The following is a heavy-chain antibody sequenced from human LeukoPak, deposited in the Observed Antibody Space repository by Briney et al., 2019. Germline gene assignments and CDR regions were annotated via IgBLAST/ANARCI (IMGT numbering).Heavy chain of an antibody. CDR1: GYTFTSYD. V-gene: IGHV1-8*03. J-gene: IGHJ4*02. D-gene: IGHD3-16*01. CDR2: MNPKSGNT. Sequence: ASVKVSCKASGYTFTSYDINWVRQVTGQGLEWMGWMNPKSGNTGYAQKFRGRVTITADKSTRTAYMELSSLRSEDTAVYYCARDNDSRDPPHFDYWGQGTLVTVSS. CDR3: ARDNDSRDPPHFDY.